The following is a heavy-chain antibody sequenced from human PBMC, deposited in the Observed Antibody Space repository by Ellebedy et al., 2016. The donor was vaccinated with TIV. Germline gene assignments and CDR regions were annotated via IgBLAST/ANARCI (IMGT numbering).Heavy chain of an antibody. D-gene: IGHD3-22*01. CDR1: GFTFSTYS. Sequence: GESLKISCAASGFTFSTYSMNWVRQAPGQGLEWVSYISRSSGTMYYADSVRGRFTISRDNAKKSLYLQINSMRADDTGVYHCTRDTMTWNFDYWGQGTPVTVSS. CDR3: TRDTMTWNFDY. V-gene: IGHV3-48*01. CDR2: ISRSSGTM. J-gene: IGHJ4*02.